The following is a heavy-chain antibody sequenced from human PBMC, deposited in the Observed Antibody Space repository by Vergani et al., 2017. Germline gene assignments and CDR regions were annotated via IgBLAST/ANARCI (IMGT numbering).Heavy chain of an antibody. CDR1: GFTLRNYD. CDR3: AKHFRGWGIDY. Sequence: QVQLVESGGGVVQRGGSLRLPCATSGFTLRNYDMQWIRQGPGKGLEFVAFIQFDGSNQYYADSVKGRFTLSRDFSKNTLYLQMNNLRTDDTATYYCAKHFRGWGIDYWGQGTQVIVSS. V-gene: IGHV3-30*02. D-gene: IGHD3-16*01. J-gene: IGHJ4*02. CDR2: IQFDGSNQ.